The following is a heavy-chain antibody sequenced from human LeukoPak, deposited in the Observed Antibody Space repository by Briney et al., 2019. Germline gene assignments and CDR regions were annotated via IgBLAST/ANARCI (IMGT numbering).Heavy chain of an antibody. J-gene: IGHJ4*02. D-gene: IGHD3-10*01. CDR2: IIGTAGKT. CDR3: AKYTSGTYYRGLDQ. CDR1: GLTVRSYA. V-gene: IGHV3-23*01. Sequence: PGGSLRLSCGASGLTVRSYAMSWVRQAPGKGLEWVSTIIGTAGKTYYADSVKGRFIISRDDSKNTVHLQMNSLRAEDTAVYSCAKYTSGTYYRGLDQWGQGTLVTVSS.